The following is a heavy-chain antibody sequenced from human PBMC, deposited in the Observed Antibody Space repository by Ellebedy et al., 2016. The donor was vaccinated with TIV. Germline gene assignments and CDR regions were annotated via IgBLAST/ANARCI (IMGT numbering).Heavy chain of an antibody. J-gene: IGHJ4*02. CDR3: ARDTVGATEEVFHY. D-gene: IGHD1-26*01. V-gene: IGHV1-8*01. Sequence: ASVKVSCXASGYTLADYDINWVRQATGQGLEWMGWMNPNSGDTGYAEKFQGRVTMTRDTSLNIAYMELSRLRSDDTAVYYCARDTVGATEEVFHYWGQGTLVTVSS. CDR1: GYTLADYD. CDR2: MNPNSGDT.